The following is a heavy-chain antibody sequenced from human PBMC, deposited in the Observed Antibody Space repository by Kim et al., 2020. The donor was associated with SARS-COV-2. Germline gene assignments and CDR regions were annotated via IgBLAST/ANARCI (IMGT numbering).Heavy chain of an antibody. D-gene: IGHD6-25*01. Sequence: SQTLSLTCAISGDSVSSNSAAWNWIRQSPSRGLEWLGRTCYRSKWYNDYAESVKSRITISPDTSKNQFSLQLNSVTPEDTAMYYCVKSRGRNDAFDIWGQGTMVTVSS. CDR2: TCYRSKWYN. V-gene: IGHV6-1*01. CDR1: GDSVSSNSAA. J-gene: IGHJ3*02. CDR3: VKSRGRNDAFDI.